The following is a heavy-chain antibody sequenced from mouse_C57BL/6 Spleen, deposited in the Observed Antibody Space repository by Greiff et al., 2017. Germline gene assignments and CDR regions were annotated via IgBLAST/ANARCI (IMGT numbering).Heavy chain of an antibody. D-gene: IGHD4-1*01. Sequence: VQLQQSGAELVKPGASVKISCKASGYAFSSYWMNWVKQRPGQGLEWIGQIYSGDGDTNYNGKFKGKATLTADKSSSTANMQISNLTSEDSAVYFYARSYLGPGYWGQGTTLTVSS. J-gene: IGHJ2*01. CDR3: ARSYLGPGY. CDR2: IYSGDGDT. CDR1: GYAFSSYW. V-gene: IGHV1-80*01.